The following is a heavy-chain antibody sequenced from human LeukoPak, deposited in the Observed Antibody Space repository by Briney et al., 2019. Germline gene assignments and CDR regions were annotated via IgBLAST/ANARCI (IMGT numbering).Heavy chain of an antibody. Sequence: ASVKVSCKASGYTFTSYDINWVRQATGQGLEWMGWMSPNSGNTGYAQKFQGRVTMTRNTSISTAYMELSSLRSEDTAVYYCARVSHSSGYYYTLSFDYWGQGTLVTVSS. CDR3: ARVSHSSGYYYTLSFDY. CDR2: MSPNSGNT. V-gene: IGHV1-8*01. D-gene: IGHD3-22*01. CDR1: GYTFTSYD. J-gene: IGHJ4*02.